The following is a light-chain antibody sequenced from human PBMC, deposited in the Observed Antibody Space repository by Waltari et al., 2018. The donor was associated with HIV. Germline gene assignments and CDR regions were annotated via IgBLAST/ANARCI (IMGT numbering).Light chain of an antibody. CDR2: EVT. CDR1: SSNVGSADL. J-gene: IGLJ1*01. Sequence: QSALPQPASVSGSPGQSITISCTGTSSNVGSADLVSWYQQHPGEAPKLIIYEVTKRPSGVSNRFSGSKSGNTASLTISGLQAEDESDYYCCSCPRSGIRYVFGTGTKVTVL. CDR3: CSCPRSGIRYV. V-gene: IGLV2-23*02.